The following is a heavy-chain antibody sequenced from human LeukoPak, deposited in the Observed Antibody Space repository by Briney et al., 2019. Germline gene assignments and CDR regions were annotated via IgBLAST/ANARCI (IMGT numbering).Heavy chain of an antibody. V-gene: IGHV4-34*01. J-gene: IGHJ6*03. Sequence: SETLSLTCAVYGGSFSGYYWSWIRQPPGKGLEWIGEINHSGSTNYNLSLKSRVTISVDTSKNQFSLKLSSVTAADTAVYYCARVLVQRSYYYYYYYMDVWGKGTTVTVSS. D-gene: IGHD3-3*01. CDR2: INHSGST. CDR3: ARVLVQRSYYYYYYYMDV. CDR1: GGSFSGYY.